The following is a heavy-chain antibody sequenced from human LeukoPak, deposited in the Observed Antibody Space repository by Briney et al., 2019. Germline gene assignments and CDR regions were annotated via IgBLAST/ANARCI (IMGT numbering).Heavy chain of an antibody. J-gene: IGHJ4*02. V-gene: IGHV1-46*01. CDR1: GYTLTSYY. CDR3: ARGSPAYCGGDCYLDY. CDR2: INPGGGST. Sequence: ASVKVSCTASGYTLTSYYMHWVRQAPGQGLEWMGIINPGGGSTSYAQKFQGRVTMTRDTSTSTVYMELSSLRSEDTAVYYCARGSPAYCGGDCYLDYWGQGTLVTVSS. D-gene: IGHD2-21*02.